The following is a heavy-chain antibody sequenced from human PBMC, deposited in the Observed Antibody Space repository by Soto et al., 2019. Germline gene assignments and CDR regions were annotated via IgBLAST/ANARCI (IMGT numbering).Heavy chain of an antibody. Sequence: QVQLQESGPGLVKPSQTLSLTCTVSGGSISSGGYYWSWIRQHPGKGLEWIGYIYYSGSTYSNPSLKSRVTIAVDTSKNQFSLKLSSVTAADTAVYYCAIGKGGLELRWFDPWGQGTLVTVSS. V-gene: IGHV4-31*03. CDR3: AIGKGGLELRWFDP. J-gene: IGHJ5*02. D-gene: IGHD1-7*01. CDR2: IYYSGST. CDR1: GGSISSGGYY.